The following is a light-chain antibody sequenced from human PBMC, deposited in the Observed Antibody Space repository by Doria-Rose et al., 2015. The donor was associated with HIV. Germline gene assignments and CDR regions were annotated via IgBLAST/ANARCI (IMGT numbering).Light chain of an antibody. CDR3: LQYGSSWT. CDR1: QSFSSTY. CDR2: DGS. Sequence: TQSPGTLSLSPGERATLSCRASQSFSSTYLAWYQQKPGQAPSLLIYDGSTRATGIPDGFSASGSGTDFTLTINRLEPEDFALYYCLQYGSSWTFGQGTKVEI. J-gene: IGKJ1*01. V-gene: IGKV3-20*01.